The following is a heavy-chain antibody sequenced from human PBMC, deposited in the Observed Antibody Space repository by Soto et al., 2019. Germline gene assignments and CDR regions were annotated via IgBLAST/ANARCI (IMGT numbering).Heavy chain of an antibody. V-gene: IGHV4-34*01. Sequence: SETLPLSWAVEGGSFIGFYWSWISQPPGKGLEWIGEINHSGSTNYNPSLKSRVTISVDTSKNQFSLKLSSVTAADTAVYYCARVGGYDYYYYYYYGMDVWGQGTTVTVSS. CDR1: GGSFIGFY. D-gene: IGHD5-12*01. J-gene: IGHJ6*02. CDR3: ARVGGYDYYYYYYYGMDV. CDR2: INHSGST.